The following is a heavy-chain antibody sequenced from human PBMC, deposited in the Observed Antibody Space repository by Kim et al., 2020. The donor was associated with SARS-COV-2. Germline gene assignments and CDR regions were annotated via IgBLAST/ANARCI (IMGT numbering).Heavy chain of an antibody. Sequence: GGSLRLSCAASGFTFSDYYMSWIRQAPGKGLEWVSYISSSGSTIYYADSVKGRFTISRDNAKNSLYLQMNSLRAEDTAVYYCAREDGDPATYYYYYGMDVWGQGTTVTVSS. CDR3: AREDGDPATYYYYYGMDV. D-gene: IGHD4-17*01. V-gene: IGHV3-11*01. CDR2: ISSSGSTI. J-gene: IGHJ6*02. CDR1: GFTFSDYY.